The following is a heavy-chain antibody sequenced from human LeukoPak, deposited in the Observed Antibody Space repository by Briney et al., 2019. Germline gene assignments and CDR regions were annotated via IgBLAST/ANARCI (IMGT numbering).Heavy chain of an antibody. CDR3: ARYATGGSAFDI. V-gene: IGHV3-21*01. CDR1: GFTFRSYS. J-gene: IGHJ3*02. Sequence: GGSLRLSCAASGFTFRSYSMDWVRQAPGKGLDWVSSISSCSSYIYYTDSVKGRFTISRDNPKNSLYLQMNSLRAEDTAVYYCARYATGGSAFDIWGQGTMVTVSS. CDR2: ISSCSSYI. D-gene: IGHD2-8*02.